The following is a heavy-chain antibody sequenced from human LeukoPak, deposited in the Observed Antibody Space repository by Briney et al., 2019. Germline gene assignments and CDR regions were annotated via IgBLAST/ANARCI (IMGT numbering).Heavy chain of an antibody. CDR1: GFTFSISS. D-gene: IGHD2-15*01. V-gene: IGHV3-74*01. CDR3: ASRPDPDSGGNEGLEYGC. J-gene: IGHJ4*02. CDR2: INTDGTST. Sequence: GGSLRLSCVASGFTFSISSMHWVRQVPGRGLVWVSRINTDGTSTNYVDSVKGGFTISRDNAKNTLYLQMNSLRVDDTAVYYCASRPDPDSGGNEGLEYGCWGPGALVTSSS.